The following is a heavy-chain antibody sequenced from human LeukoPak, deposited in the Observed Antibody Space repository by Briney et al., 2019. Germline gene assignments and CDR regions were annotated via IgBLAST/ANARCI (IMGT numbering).Heavy chain of an antibody. V-gene: IGHV4-61*01. CDR3: ARGRARITMIVVVEEDAFDI. D-gene: IGHD3-22*01. CDR1: GGSVSRDNYS. Sequence: PSETLSLTCTVSGGSVSRDNYSWSWIRQPPGKGLEWIGYISYSGSTNYNPSLKSRVTISVDTSKNQFSLKLSSVTAADTAVYYCARGRARITMIVVVEEDAFDIWGQGTMVTVSS. J-gene: IGHJ3*02. CDR2: ISYSGST.